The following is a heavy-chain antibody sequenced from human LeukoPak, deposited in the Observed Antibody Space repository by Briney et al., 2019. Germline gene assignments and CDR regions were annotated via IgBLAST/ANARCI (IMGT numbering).Heavy chain of an antibody. Sequence: GGSRRPSWAPSGSSAYGVYIGWDRQLPGKGLGWVSVITDGGDTYYADSVKGRFTISRDNSKNTLFLQMNRLRADDTAVYYCARDPRRADYGDYVWGQGTLVTVSS. J-gene: IGHJ4*02. CDR2: ITDGGDT. CDR1: GSSAYGVY. V-gene: IGHV3-66*01. CDR3: ARDPRRADYGDYV. D-gene: IGHD4-17*01.